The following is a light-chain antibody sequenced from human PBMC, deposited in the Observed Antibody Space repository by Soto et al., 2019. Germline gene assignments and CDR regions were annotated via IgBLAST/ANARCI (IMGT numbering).Light chain of an antibody. V-gene: IGKV3-20*01. Sequence: EIVLTQSPGTLSLSPGDRATLSCRASQTVSNNYLAWCQQKPGQAPRVIMYGASRRATGIPDRFSGGGSGTDFTLTISRLEPEDFAVYFCQQYAGPPTTFGQGTRLRL. CDR3: QQYAGPPTT. CDR1: QTVSNNY. CDR2: GAS. J-gene: IGKJ5*01.